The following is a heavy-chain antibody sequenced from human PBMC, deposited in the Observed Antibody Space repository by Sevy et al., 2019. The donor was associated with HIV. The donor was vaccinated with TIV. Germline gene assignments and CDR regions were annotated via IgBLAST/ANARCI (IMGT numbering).Heavy chain of an antibody. CDR1: GYTFTGYY. D-gene: IGHD6-13*01. Sequence: ASVKVSCEASGYTFTGYYMHWVRQAPGQGLEWMGWINPNSGGTNYAQKFQGRVTMTRDTSISTAYMELSRLRSDDTAVYYCAREVGSSSPPGYWGQGTLVTVSS. J-gene: IGHJ4*02. CDR2: INPNSGGT. V-gene: IGHV1-2*02. CDR3: AREVGSSSPPGY.